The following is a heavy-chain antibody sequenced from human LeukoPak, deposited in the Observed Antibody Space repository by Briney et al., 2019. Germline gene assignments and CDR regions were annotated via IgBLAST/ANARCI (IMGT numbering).Heavy chain of an antibody. Sequence: GGSLRLSCAASGFTFSSYSMNWVRQAPGKGLEWVSSISSSSSYIYYADSVKGRFTISRDNAKKSLYLQMNSLRAEDTAVYYCARDSTGYGYEEWSWGQGTLVTVSS. V-gene: IGHV3-21*01. J-gene: IGHJ5*02. CDR2: ISSSSSYI. CDR3: ARDSTGYGYEEWS. CDR1: GFTFSSYS. D-gene: IGHD5-18*01.